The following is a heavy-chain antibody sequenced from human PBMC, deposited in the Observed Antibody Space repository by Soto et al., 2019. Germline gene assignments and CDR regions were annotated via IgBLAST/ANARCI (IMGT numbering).Heavy chain of an antibody. CDR1: GYTFTSYG. D-gene: IGHD1-26*01. Sequence: PAASVKVSCKASGYTFTSYGISWVRQAPGQGLEWMGWISAYNGNTNYAQKLQARVTMTTDTSTSTAYMELRSLRSDDTAVYYCARDQNHGSYYPFDYWGQGTLVTVSS. V-gene: IGHV1-18*01. CDR2: ISAYNGNT. J-gene: IGHJ4*02. CDR3: ARDQNHGSYYPFDY.